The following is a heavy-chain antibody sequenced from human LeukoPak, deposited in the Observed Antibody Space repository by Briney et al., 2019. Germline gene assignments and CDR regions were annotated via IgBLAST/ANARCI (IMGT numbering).Heavy chain of an antibody. CDR3: VKSGGYYYTDA. Sequence: PGRSLRLSCAASGFIFYEYAMHWVRQAPGKGLEWVSTISWNSDIILYADSVKGRFTISRDNDKNSLYLEMNSLRPEDMALYYCVKSGGYYYTDAWGKGTTVIVSS. CDR2: ISWNSDII. D-gene: IGHD3-16*01. J-gene: IGHJ6*03. V-gene: IGHV3-9*03. CDR1: GFIFYEYA.